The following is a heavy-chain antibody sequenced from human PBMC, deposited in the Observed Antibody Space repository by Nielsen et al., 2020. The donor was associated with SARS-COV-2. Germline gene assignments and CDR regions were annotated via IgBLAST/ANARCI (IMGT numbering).Heavy chain of an antibody. D-gene: IGHD6-6*01. Sequence: GESLKISCAASGFTFSSYSMNWVRQAPGKGLEWVSSISSSSSYIYYADSVKGRFTISRDNAKNSLYLQMNSLRAEDTAVYYCARGTSYLKAPGIAARGYAFGIWGQGTMVTVSS. CDR3: ARGTSYLKAPGIAARGYAFGI. J-gene: IGHJ3*02. CDR2: ISSSSSYI. V-gene: IGHV3-21*01. CDR1: GFTFSSYS.